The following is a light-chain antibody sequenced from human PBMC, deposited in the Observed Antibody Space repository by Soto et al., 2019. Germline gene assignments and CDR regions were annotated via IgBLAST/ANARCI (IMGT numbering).Light chain of an antibody. J-gene: IGKJ2*01. V-gene: IGKV1-39*01. CDR1: QSIRSY. Sequence: DIQMTQSPSSLSASVGDRVIITCQSSQSIRSYLNWYQHKPGKAPKLQISAASSLQRGVASRFSGSGSGTDFTLIINSLHPEDVATYFCQQTASPPYTFGQGTKLEI. CDR3: QQTASPPYT. CDR2: AAS.